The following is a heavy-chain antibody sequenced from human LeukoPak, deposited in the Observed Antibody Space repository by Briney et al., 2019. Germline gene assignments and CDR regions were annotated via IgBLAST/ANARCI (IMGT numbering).Heavy chain of an antibody. CDR3: AKGHFGGPSYLWFGGMGGNAYFDY. CDR1: GFTFSNYG. CDR2: VSGSGGTT. V-gene: IGHV3-23*01. Sequence: GGSLRLSCAASGFTFSNYGMSWVRQAPGKGLEWVSSVSGSGGTTFYADSVKGRFTISRDNLKDTLFLQMDSLSTEDTAVYYCAKGHFGGPSYLWFGGMGGNAYFDYWGQGTLVTVSS. D-gene: IGHD3-10*01. J-gene: IGHJ4*02.